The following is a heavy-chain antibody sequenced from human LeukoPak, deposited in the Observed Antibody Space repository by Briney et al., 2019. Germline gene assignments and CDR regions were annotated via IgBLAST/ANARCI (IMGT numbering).Heavy chain of an antibody. V-gene: IGHV4-34*01. CDR3: ARGRYSSSWYRY. D-gene: IGHD6-13*01. CDR2: INHSGST. CDR1: GGSFSGYY. Sequence: SETLSLTCAVYGGSFSGYYWSWIRQPPGKGLEWIGEINHSGSTNYNPSLKSLVTISVDTSKNQFSLKLSSVTAADTAVYYCARGRYSSSWYRYWGQGTLVTVSS. J-gene: IGHJ4*02.